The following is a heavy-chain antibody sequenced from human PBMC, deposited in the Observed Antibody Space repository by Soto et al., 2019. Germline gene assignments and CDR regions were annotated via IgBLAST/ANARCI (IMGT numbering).Heavy chain of an antibody. V-gene: IGHV3-30-3*01. J-gene: IGHJ6*02. CDR3: ARELDTAMPHHYYGMDV. D-gene: IGHD5-18*01. CDR1: GFTFSSYA. Sequence: GGSLRLSCAASGFTFSSYAMHWVRQAPGKGLEWVAVISYDGSNKYYADSVKGRFTISRDNSKNTLYLQMNSLRAEDTAVYYCARELDTAMPHHYYGMDVWGQGTTVTVSS. CDR2: ISYDGSNK.